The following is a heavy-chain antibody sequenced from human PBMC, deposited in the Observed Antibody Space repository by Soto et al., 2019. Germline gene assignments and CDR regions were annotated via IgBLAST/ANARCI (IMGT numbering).Heavy chain of an antibody. V-gene: IGHV4-38-2*01. CDR1: GYSISSGYY. D-gene: IGHD4-17*01. CDR2: IYHSGST. CDR3: ARGAATVTPGWFDP. J-gene: IGHJ5*02. Sequence: ETLSLTCAVPGYSISSGYYWGWIRQTPGKGLEWIASIYHSGSTYYNPSLKSRVTISVDTSKNQFSLKLTSVTAADTAVYYCARGAATVTPGWFDPWGQGIMVTVSS.